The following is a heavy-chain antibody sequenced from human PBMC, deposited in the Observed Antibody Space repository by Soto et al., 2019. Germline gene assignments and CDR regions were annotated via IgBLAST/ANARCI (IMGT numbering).Heavy chain of an antibody. CDR1: GGTFSSYA. CDR3: ARPMWFGELLSGWFVP. V-gene: IGHV1-69*12. J-gene: IGHJ5*02. Sequence: QVQLVQSGAEVKKPGSSVKVSCKASGGTFSSYAITWVRQAPGQGLEWLGGIIPIFGTVNYAQNFQGRVTITADESMSTAYMELSSLRSEDTAVYYCARPMWFGELLSGWFVPWGQGTLVTVSS. D-gene: IGHD3-10*01. CDR2: IIPIFGTV.